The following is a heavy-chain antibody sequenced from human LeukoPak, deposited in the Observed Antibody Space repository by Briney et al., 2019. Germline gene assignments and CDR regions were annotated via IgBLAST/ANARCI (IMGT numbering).Heavy chain of an antibody. Sequence: ASVKVSCKASGYTFTSYAMNWVRQAPGQGLEWMGWINTNTGNPTYAQGFTGRFVFSLDTSVSTAYLQISSLKAEDTAVYYCARDLRFLEWLLFAEGGFDPWGQGTLVTVSS. CDR2: INTNTGNP. D-gene: IGHD3-3*01. CDR1: GYTFTSYA. V-gene: IGHV7-4-1*02. J-gene: IGHJ5*02. CDR3: ARDLRFLEWLLFAEGGFDP.